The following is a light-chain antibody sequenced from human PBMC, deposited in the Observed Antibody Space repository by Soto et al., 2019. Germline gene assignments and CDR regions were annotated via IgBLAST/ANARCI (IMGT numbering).Light chain of an antibody. Sequence: DIQMTQSPSTLSGSVGDRVTITCRASQTISSWLAWYQQKPGKAPKLLIYKASTLKSGVPSRFSGSGSGTEFTLTISSLQPDDFATYYCQQHNSFSITFGQGTRL. J-gene: IGKJ5*01. V-gene: IGKV1-5*03. CDR2: KAS. CDR3: QQHNSFSIT. CDR1: QTISSW.